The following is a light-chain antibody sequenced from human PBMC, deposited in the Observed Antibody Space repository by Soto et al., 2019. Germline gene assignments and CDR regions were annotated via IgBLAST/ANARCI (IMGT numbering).Light chain of an antibody. Sequence: EIVMTQPPATLSVSPGERATLSCRASQSVSSDLAWYHQKPGQAPRLLIYGASTRATGIPARFSGSGSGTEFTLTINSLQSEDFAAYYCQQYNTWPRTFGQGTKVDIK. CDR2: GAS. CDR1: QSVSSD. V-gene: IGKV3-15*01. CDR3: QQYNTWPRT. J-gene: IGKJ1*01.